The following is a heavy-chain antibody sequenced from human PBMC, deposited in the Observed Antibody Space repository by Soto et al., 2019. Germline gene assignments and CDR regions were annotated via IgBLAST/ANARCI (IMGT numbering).Heavy chain of an antibody. Sequence: SETLSLTCTVSGGSISSSSYYWGWIRQPPGKGLEWIGSIYYSGSTYYNPSLKSRVTISVDTSKNQFSLKLSSVTAADTAVYYCARVRAARSSYYYGMDVWGQGTTVTVYS. CDR1: GGSISSSSYY. J-gene: IGHJ6*02. V-gene: IGHV4-39*01. CDR3: ARVRAARSSYYYGMDV. CDR2: IYYSGST. D-gene: IGHD6-6*01.